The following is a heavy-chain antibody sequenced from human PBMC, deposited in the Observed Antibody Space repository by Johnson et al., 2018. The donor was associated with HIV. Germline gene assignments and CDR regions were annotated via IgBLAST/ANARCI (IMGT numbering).Heavy chain of an antibody. Sequence: VQLVESGGGLVQPGVSLRLSCVASGFIFSNAGMSWVRQAPGKGLEWVGRIKSKTDGGTTDSAAPVKGRFTISRDDSKNTLYLQMNSLKTEDTAVYYCTTVIQQLGRRNDAFDIWCQGTMVTVSS. CDR1: GFIFSNAG. J-gene: IGHJ3*02. D-gene: IGHD6-6*01. CDR3: TTVIQQLGRRNDAFDI. V-gene: IGHV3-15*01. CDR2: IKSKTDGGTT.